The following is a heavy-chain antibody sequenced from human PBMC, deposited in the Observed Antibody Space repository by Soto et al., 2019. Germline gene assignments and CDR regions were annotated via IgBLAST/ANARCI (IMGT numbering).Heavy chain of an antibody. CDR3: AKNSGWFNT. Sequence: GSLRLSCAASGXPFSSTYMTWVRQAPGKGLDWVSTIDGSGGTTYYADSVKGRFTISRDNSMNSVYMQMNSMRADDTALYYCAKNSGWFNTWGQGALGTVSS. CDR2: IDGSGGTT. CDR1: GXPFSSTY. V-gene: IGHV3-23*01. J-gene: IGHJ5*02. D-gene: IGHD3-10*01.